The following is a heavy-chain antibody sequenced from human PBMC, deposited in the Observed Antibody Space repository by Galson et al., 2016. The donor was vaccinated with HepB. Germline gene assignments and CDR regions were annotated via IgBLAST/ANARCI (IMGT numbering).Heavy chain of an antibody. V-gene: IGHV3-23*01. CDR1: GFTFSYYA. Sequence: SLRLSCAASGFTFSYYAMNWVRQAPGKGLEWVSDIRGSGITTYYADSVKGRFTISRDNAKKTVYLQMSSLRAEDTAVYYCARLFGGYIDYWGQGTLVTVSS. CDR3: ARLFGGYIDY. CDR2: IRGSGITT. J-gene: IGHJ4*02. D-gene: IGHD2-15*01.